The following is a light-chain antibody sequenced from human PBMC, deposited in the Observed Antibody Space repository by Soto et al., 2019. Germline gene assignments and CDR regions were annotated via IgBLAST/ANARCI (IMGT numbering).Light chain of an antibody. Sequence: QSVLTQPPSVSGAPGQRVTISCTGSSSNIGAGYDVHWYQQLPGTAPKLLIYGNSNRPSGVPDRFSGSKSGTSASLAITGLQAEDEADYYCQSYDSSLSGSYVVFGGGTKFTVL. J-gene: IGLJ2*01. CDR1: SSNIGAGYD. CDR3: QSYDSSLSGSYVV. V-gene: IGLV1-40*01. CDR2: GNS.